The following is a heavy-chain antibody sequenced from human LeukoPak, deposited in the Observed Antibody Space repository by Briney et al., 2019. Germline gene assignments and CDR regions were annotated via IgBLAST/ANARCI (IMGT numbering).Heavy chain of an antibody. CDR2: IRSKPDGATT. CDR3: STGIYSSGRGYYYYAMDV. D-gene: IGHD1-26*01. CDR1: GFTFSSYW. J-gene: IGHJ6*02. V-gene: IGHV3-15*01. Sequence: KTGGSLRLSCAASGFTFSSYWMTWVRQAPGKGLEWIGRIRSKPDGATTDYAAPVKGRFTISRDDSKNTLFLQMNSLTTEDIAVFYCSTGIYSSGRGYYYYAMDVWGQGTTVTVSS.